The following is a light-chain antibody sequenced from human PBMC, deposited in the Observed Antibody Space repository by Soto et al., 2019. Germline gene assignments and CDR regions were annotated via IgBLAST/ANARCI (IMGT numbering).Light chain of an antibody. V-gene: IGKV3-20*01. CDR3: QRYVSPPVT. CDR2: DAS. J-gene: IGKJ5*01. CDR1: QSVTSNK. Sequence: EIVLTQSPGNLSLSPGERATLSCRASQSVTSNKLAWYQQKPGQAPRLLIYDASGRTTGSPDRFCARGSGANFPLTIVRLGPIDFAVYSSQRYVSPPVTFGQGPRLQIK.